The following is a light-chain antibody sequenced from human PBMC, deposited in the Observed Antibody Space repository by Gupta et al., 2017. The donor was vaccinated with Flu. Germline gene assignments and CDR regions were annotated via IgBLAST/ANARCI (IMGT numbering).Light chain of an antibody. CDR2: SAS. CDR3: QQTHCFPRT. J-gene: IGKJ2*01. Sequence: DILMTQFPSFVSASVGDRVTLTCRASQDISKWVVWDQQLPGKAPKILIFSASTLQSGVPSRFGGSGAGKEFTLTISSLQDEDFATYFCQQTHCFPRTFGQGTRL. V-gene: IGKV1-12*01. CDR1: QDISKW.